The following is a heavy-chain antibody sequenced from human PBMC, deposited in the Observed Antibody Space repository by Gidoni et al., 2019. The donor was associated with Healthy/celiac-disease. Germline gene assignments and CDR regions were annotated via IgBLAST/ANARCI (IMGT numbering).Heavy chain of an antibody. J-gene: IGHJ5*02. Sequence: QVQLQQWGAGLSKPSETMSLTCAVYGGSVSGYYGSWIRQPPGKGLEWIGESNQSGSTNYNPSLKSRVTISVDTSKNQFSLKLSSVTAADTAVYYCARGGYCSSTSFYGFANWFDPWGQGTLVTVSS. D-gene: IGHD2-2*01. CDR1: GGSVSGYY. CDR2: SNQSGST. V-gene: IGHV4-34*01. CDR3: ARGGYCSSTSFYGFANWFDP.